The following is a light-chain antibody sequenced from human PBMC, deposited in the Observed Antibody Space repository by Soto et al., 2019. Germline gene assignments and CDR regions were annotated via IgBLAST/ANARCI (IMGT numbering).Light chain of an antibody. J-gene: IGKJ1*01. Sequence: DIQMTQSPSSLSASVGDRVTITCRASQSISSYLNWYQQKPGKAPKLLIYAASSLQSGVPSRFSGSGSGTDFPLTISSLQPEDFATYYCQQSYSTPRTFGQGTKVDIK. V-gene: IGKV1-39*01. CDR3: QQSYSTPRT. CDR1: QSISSY. CDR2: AAS.